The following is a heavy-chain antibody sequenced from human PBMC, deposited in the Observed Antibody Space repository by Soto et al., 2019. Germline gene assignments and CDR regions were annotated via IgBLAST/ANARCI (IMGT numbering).Heavy chain of an antibody. CDR3: AKDQGSGEHY. CDR2: ISYDGSNK. Sequence: QVQLVESGGGVVQPGRSLRLSCAASGFTFSSYGMHWVRQAPGKGLEWVAVISYDGSNKYYADSVKGRFTISRDNSKNTLYLQMSSLRAEDTAVYYCAKDQGSGEHYWGQGTLVTVSS. CDR1: GFTFSSYG. V-gene: IGHV3-30*18. D-gene: IGHD6-19*01. J-gene: IGHJ4*02.